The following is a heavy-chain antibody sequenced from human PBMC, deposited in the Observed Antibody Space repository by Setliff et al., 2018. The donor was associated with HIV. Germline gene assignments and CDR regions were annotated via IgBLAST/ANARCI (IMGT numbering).Heavy chain of an antibody. CDR2: ISAYNGDT. J-gene: IGHJ3*02. Sequence: GASVKVSCKASGYTFTTNGISWVRQAPGQGLEWMGWISAYNGDTNYAQKFQGRVTMTTDTSTSTAYMELRSLRSDDKAVYYCASGRGEYSSGWYRNALDIWGQGTMVTVSS. CDR1: GYTFTTNG. D-gene: IGHD6-19*01. V-gene: IGHV1-18*01. CDR3: ASGRGEYSSGWYRNALDI.